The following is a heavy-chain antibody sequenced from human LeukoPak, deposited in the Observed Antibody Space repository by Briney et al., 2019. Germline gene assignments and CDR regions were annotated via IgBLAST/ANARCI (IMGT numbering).Heavy chain of an antibody. Sequence: GASVKVSCKTSGYTFVNYAVTWVRQAPGQGLEWMGGIIPIFGTANYAQKFQGRVTITTDESTSTAYTELSSLRSEDTAVYYCARHLPKGYDFWSGGYFDYWGQGTLVTVSS. V-gene: IGHV1-69*05. CDR1: GYTFVNYA. D-gene: IGHD3-3*01. CDR3: ARHLPKGYDFWSGGYFDY. J-gene: IGHJ4*02. CDR2: IIPIFGTA.